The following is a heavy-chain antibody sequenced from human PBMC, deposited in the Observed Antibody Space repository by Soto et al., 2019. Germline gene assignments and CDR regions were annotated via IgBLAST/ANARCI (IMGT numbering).Heavy chain of an antibody. CDR3: ARHDGYWLSAGCYSYGLDV. Sequence: QVQLVESGGGVVQPGRSLRLSCAASGFTFNKFGMHWVRQAPGKGLEWVAVIWSDGNNKNYADSVKGRFTISRDNSKNXVXXQVNSLGAEDTAVYYCARHDGYWLSAGCYSYGLDVWGQGTTVTVSS. J-gene: IGHJ6*02. CDR2: IWSDGNNK. V-gene: IGHV3-33*01. CDR1: GFTFNKFG. D-gene: IGHD2-15*01.